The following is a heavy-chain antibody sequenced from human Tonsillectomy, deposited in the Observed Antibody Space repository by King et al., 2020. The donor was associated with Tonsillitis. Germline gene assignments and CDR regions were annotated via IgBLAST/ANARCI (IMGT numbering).Heavy chain of an antibody. V-gene: IGHV3-23*04. CDR3: AKDGLRFLEWLSSDAFDI. CDR1: GFTFSSYA. Sequence: VQLVQSGGGLVQPGGSLRLSCAASGFTFSSYAMSWVRQAPGEGLEWVSAISGSGGSTYYADSVKGRFTISRDNSKNTLYLQMNSLRAEDTAVYYCAKDGLRFLEWLSSDAFDIWGQGTMVTVSS. J-gene: IGHJ3*02. D-gene: IGHD3-3*01. CDR2: ISGSGGST.